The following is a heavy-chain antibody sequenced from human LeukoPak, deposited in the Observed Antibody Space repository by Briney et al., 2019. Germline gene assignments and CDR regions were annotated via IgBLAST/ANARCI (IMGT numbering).Heavy chain of an antibody. CDR2: ISSSGNTI. J-gene: IGHJ4*02. CDR3: ARSGGSYINS. V-gene: IGHV3-48*03. Sequence: PVGSLRLSCAASGFTFSGSEMNWVRQAPGRGLEWVSYISSSGNTIYYADSVKGRFTISRDNAKNSLFLQMNSLRAEDTAVYYCARSGGSYINSWGQGTLVTVSS. CDR1: GFTFSGSE. D-gene: IGHD1-26*01.